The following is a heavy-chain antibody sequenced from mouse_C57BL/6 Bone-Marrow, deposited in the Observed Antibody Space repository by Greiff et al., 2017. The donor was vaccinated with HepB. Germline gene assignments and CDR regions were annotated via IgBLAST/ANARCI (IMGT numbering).Heavy chain of an antibody. D-gene: IGHD1-1*01. J-gene: IGHJ2*01. CDR3: ASITTVVARDY. Sequence: QVQLKESGAELARPGASVKLSCKASGYTFTSYGISWVKQSTGQGLEWIGEIYPRSGNTYYNEKFKGKATLTADKSSSTAYMELRSLTSEDSAVYFCASITTVVARDYWGQGTTLTVSS. V-gene: IGHV1-81*01. CDR2: IYPRSGNT. CDR1: GYTFTSYG.